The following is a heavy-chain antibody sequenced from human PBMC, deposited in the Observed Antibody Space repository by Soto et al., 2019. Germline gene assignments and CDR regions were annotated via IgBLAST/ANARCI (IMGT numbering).Heavy chain of an antibody. J-gene: IGHJ3*02. V-gene: IGHV3-33*01. D-gene: IGHD6-19*01. CDR1: GFSFGKYG. Sequence: QVQLVESGGGVVQPGGSLRLSCAASGFSFGKYGMHWVRQAPGKGLEWVAVIWHDGSNKFYGDSVRGRFTLSRDNSRNTVYLHTNSLRVEDAALYYCARELAVAGPDDDALNIWGRGTMVTVSS. CDR3: ARELAVAGPDDDALNI. CDR2: IWHDGSNK.